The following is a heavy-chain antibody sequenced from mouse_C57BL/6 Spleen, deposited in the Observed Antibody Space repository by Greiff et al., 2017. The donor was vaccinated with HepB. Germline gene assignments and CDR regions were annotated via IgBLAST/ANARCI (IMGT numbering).Heavy chain of an antibody. CDR1: GYTFTSYW. D-gene: IGHD3-2*02. Sequence: VQLQQPGAELVRPGSSVKLSCKASGYTFTSYWMHWVKQRPIQGLEWIGNIDPSDSETHYNQKFKDKATLTVDKSSSTAYMQLSSLTSEDSAVYYCARVEGGSGLYYYAMDYWGQGTSVTVSS. J-gene: IGHJ4*01. V-gene: IGHV1-52*01. CDR2: IDPSDSET. CDR3: ARVEGGSGLYYYAMDY.